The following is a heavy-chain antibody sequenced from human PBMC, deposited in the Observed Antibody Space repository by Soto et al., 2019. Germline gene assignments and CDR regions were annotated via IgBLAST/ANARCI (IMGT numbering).Heavy chain of an antibody. V-gene: IGHV3-7*03. Sequence: EVPLVGPGEIWFKPGGSLGFSCAASGFTSSRFWLPWFLRCLGRGLEWVASMNQHGSDVQYVDYVRGRFTISRDNARNLLYLQMNNLRVEDTAIYYCATDTYCPATCYRGHGNWGQGTLVTVSS. CDR3: ATDTYCPATCYRGHGN. J-gene: IGHJ4*02. CDR2: MNQHGSDV. CDR1: GFTSSRFW. D-gene: IGHD2-8*02.